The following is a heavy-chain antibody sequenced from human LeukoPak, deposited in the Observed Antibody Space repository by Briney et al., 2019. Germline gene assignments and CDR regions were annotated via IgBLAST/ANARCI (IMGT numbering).Heavy chain of an antibody. D-gene: IGHD4-23*01. CDR1: GFTFSNFA. Sequence: PGGSLRLSCAASGFTFSNFAVSWVRQAPGKGLEWASAISGSGGSTYYADPVKGRFTISRDNSKNTLYLQMNSLRAEDTAVYYCAKSPAVDAAFDIWGQGTMVTVSS. CDR3: AKSPAVDAAFDI. J-gene: IGHJ3*02. V-gene: IGHV3-23*01. CDR2: ISGSGGST.